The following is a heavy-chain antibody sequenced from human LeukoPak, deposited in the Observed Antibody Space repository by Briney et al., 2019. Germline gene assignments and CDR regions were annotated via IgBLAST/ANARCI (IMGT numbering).Heavy chain of an antibody. CDR1: GVSISTYD. J-gene: IGHJ4*02. CDR3: ARMYSGTSYYFDY. V-gene: IGHV4-59*01. Sequence: SETLSLTCSVSGVSISTYDWIWIRHPPAKGLEGRGFFSYSASNKYNPSLKSSVIMSVDTSKNQFSLKLSSVTAADTAVYYCARMYSGTSYYFDYWGQGTLVTVSS. D-gene: IGHD1-26*01. CDR2: FSYSASN.